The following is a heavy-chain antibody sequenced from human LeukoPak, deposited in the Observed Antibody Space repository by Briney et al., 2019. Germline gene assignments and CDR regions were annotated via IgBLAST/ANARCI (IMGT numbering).Heavy chain of an antibody. CDR2: IRYDGSNK. J-gene: IGHJ5*02. CDR3: AKDRIPAAMKNWFDP. D-gene: IGHD2-2*01. CDR1: GFTFSSYG. Sequence: GGSLRLSCAASGFTFSSYGMHWVRQAPGKGLEWVAFIRYDGSNKYYADSVKGRFTISRDNSKNTLYLQMNSLRAEDTAVYYCAKDRIPAAMKNWFDPWGQGTLVTVSS. V-gene: IGHV3-30*02.